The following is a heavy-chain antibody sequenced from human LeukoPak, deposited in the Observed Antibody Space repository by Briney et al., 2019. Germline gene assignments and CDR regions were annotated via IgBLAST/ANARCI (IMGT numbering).Heavy chain of an antibody. CDR3: ARDVPGPIGTTARFDP. D-gene: IGHD1-1*01. V-gene: IGHV1-18*04. CDR2: ISTYNGNT. CDR1: GYTSSSYG. Sequence: ASVKVSRKSSGYTSSSYGVSWMRQAPGQGLEWLGWISTYNGNTNYAQNFQGRVTMTTDTSTSTAYMELRSLRSDDTAVYYCARDVPGPIGTTARFDPWGQGTLVTVSS. J-gene: IGHJ5*02.